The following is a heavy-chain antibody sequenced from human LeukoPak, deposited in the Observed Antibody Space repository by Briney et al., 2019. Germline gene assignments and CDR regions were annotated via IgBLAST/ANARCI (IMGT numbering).Heavy chain of an antibody. J-gene: IGHJ4*02. V-gene: IGHV3-21*01. D-gene: IGHD5-18*01. CDR2: ISTSSSSYI. CDR1: GFTFSSYH. Sequence: GGSLRLSCVVSGFTFSSYHMNWVRQAPGKGLEWVSSISTSSSSYIYYADSVTGRFTISRDNAKNSLYLQMNSLRAEDTAVYYCARRATTERGHSYGLDYWGQGTLVTVSS. CDR3: ARRATTERGHSYGLDY.